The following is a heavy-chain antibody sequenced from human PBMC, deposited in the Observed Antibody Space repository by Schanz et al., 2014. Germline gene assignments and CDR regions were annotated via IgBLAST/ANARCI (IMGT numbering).Heavy chain of an antibody. CDR1: GFTVSANY. V-gene: IGHV3-53*04. CDR2: IYSSGST. J-gene: IGHJ4*02. Sequence: EVQVVESGGGLVQPGGSLRLSCAVSGFTVSANYMIWVRQPPGKGLEWVSTIYSSGSTYYADSVRGRFTISRDNSMNTVYLQMNSLRSDDTAVYYCARGGYSSGWYDRDIAHFDYWGQGTLVTVSS. D-gene: IGHD6-19*01. CDR3: ARGGYSSGWYDRDIAHFDY.